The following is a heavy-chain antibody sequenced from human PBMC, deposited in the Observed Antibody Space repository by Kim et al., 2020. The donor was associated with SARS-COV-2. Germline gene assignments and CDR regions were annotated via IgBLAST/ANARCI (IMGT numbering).Heavy chain of an antibody. V-gene: IGHV3-53*04. J-gene: IGHJ4*02. D-gene: IGHD6-19*01. CDR3: EVAVAGRGDC. Sequence: STYNADSVKGRITMSRHTSKNALYLQMNSLRAEDTAVYYCEVAVAGRGDCWGQGTLVTVSS. CDR2: ST.